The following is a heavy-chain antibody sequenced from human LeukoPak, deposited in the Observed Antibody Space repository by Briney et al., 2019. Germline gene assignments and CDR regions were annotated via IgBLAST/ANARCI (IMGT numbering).Heavy chain of an antibody. Sequence: SETLSLTCTVSGGSISSYYWSWIRQPPGNRLEWIGYVYYTGNTNYNPSLKSRVTISVDTSKNQFSLKLSSVTAADTAVYYCARGLGLRGIYYYYYMDVWGKGTTVTVSS. D-gene: IGHD5-12*01. J-gene: IGHJ6*03. V-gene: IGHV4-59*01. CDR2: VYYTGNT. CDR1: GGSISSYY. CDR3: ARGLGLRGIYYYYYMDV.